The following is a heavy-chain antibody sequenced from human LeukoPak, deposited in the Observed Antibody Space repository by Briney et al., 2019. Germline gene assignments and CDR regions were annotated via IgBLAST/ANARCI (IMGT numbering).Heavy chain of an antibody. CDR3: ARMGTNPFDY. V-gene: IGHV3-53*01. D-gene: IGHD1-7*01. CDR1: GFTVSSSY. CDR2: IYSGGST. J-gene: IGHJ4*02. Sequence: GGSLRLSCAASGFTVSSSYMSWVRQAPGKGLEWVSLIYSGGSTYSSDSVTGRFTISRDISKNTLYLQMNSLRAEDTAVYYCARMGTNPFDYWGQGTLVTVSS.